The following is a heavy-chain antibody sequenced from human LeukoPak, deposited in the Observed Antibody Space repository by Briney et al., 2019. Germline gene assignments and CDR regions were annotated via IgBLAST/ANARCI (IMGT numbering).Heavy chain of an antibody. CDR2: IKQDGSEK. V-gene: IGHV3-7*05. CDR1: GFTYSSYW. D-gene: IGHD5-24*01. CDR3: ARAKEMATILTY. Sequence: GGSLRLSCAASGFTYSSYWMSSVRQAPGKGLEWVANIKQDGSEKYYVDSVKDRFTISRDNAKNSLYLQMNSLRAEDTAVYYCARAKEMATILTYWGQGTLVTVSS. J-gene: IGHJ4*02.